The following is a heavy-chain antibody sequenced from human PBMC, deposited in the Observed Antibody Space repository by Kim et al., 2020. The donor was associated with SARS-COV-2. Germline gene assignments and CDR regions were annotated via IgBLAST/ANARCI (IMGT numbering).Heavy chain of an antibody. CDR1: GGSISGYY. V-gene: IGHV4-59*13. CDR3: ARGGQGCSDGTCYTRWLDP. Sequence: SETLSLTYTVSGGSISGYYWSWIRQPPGKGLEWIGYIYYSGSTSYNPSLKSRLTMSIDTSKNQFSLKLSSVTTADTAVFYCARGGQGCSDGTCYTRWLDPWGQGTLVTVSS. D-gene: IGHD2-15*01. CDR2: IYYSGST. J-gene: IGHJ5*02.